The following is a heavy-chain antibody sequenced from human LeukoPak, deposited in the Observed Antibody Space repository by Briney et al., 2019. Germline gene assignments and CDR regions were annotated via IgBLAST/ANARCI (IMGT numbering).Heavy chain of an antibody. CDR1: GGSFIGYY. D-gene: IGHD2-2*01. CDR3: ARARGSTSCFGY. V-gene: IGHV4-34*01. Sequence: SETLSLTCAVYGGSFIGYYWSWIRQPPGKGLEWIGEIKHSGSTNYNPSLKSRVTISVDTSKNQFSLRLSSVTAADTAVYYCARARGSTSCFGYWGQGTLVTVSS. J-gene: IGHJ4*02. CDR2: IKHSGST.